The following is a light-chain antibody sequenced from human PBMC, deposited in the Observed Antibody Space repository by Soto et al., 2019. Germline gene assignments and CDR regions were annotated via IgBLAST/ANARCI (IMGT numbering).Light chain of an antibody. Sequence: EVVFTQSPGAPSLNPGERATLSCRASQSVSNTYVAWYQHIPGQTPRLLIYGASNRATGIPDRFSGSGSGTDFTLTISRLEPEDFAVYYCQQHDSSPWMFGQGTKVDIK. CDR1: QSVSNTY. J-gene: IGKJ1*01. V-gene: IGKV3-20*01. CDR2: GAS. CDR3: QQHDSSPWM.